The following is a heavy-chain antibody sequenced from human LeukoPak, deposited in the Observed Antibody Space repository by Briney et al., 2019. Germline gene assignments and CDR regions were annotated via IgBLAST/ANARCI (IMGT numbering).Heavy chain of an antibody. CDR1: GYTFTTYV. D-gene: IGHD6-13*01. Sequence: GASVKVSCKASGYTFTTYVMIWVRQAPGQGLEWMGWINTNTGNPTYAQGFTGRFVFSLDTSVSTAYLQISSLKAEDTAVYYCARRAAAGTFDYWGQGTLVTVSS. CDR2: INTNTGNP. CDR3: ARRAAAGTFDY. V-gene: IGHV7-4-1*02. J-gene: IGHJ4*02.